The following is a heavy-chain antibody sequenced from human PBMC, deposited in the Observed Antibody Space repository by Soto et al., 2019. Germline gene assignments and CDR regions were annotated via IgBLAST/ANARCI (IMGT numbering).Heavy chain of an antibody. D-gene: IGHD1-1*01. CDR1: GYTFTSYG. J-gene: IGHJ4*02. CDR3: ARAKDRYNWNDPFDY. Sequence: QVQLVQSGAEVKKPGASVKVSCKASGYTFTSYGISWVRQAPGQGLEWMGWISAYNGNTNYAQKLQGRVTMTTDTSTSTAYMELRSLRSDDTAVFYCARAKDRYNWNDPFDYWGQGTLVTVSS. CDR2: ISAYNGNT. V-gene: IGHV1-18*01.